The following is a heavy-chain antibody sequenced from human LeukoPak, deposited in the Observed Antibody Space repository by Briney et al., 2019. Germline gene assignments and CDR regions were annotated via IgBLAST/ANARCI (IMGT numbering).Heavy chain of an antibody. J-gene: IGHJ4*02. Sequence: SETLSFTCAVYGGSFSGYYWSWIRQPPGKGLEWIGEINHSGSTNYNPSLKSRVTISVDTSKNQFSLKLSSVTDADTAVYYCARGPVGDDSSDYFDYWGQGTLVTVSS. CDR2: INHSGST. D-gene: IGHD3-22*01. V-gene: IGHV4-34*01. CDR3: ARGPVGDDSSDYFDY. CDR1: GGSFSGYY.